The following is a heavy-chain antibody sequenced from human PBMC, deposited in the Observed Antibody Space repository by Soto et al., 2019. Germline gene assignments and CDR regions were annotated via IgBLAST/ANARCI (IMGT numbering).Heavy chain of an antibody. CDR2: FDPEDGET. Sequence: ASVKVSCKVSGYTLTELSMHWVRQAPGKGLEWMGGFDPEDGETIYAQKFQGRVTMTEDTSTDTAYMELSSLRSQDTAVYYCATSPATVTTDYFDYWGQGTLVTVSS. CDR3: ATSPATVTTDYFDY. V-gene: IGHV1-24*01. J-gene: IGHJ4*02. D-gene: IGHD4-17*01. CDR1: GYTLTELS.